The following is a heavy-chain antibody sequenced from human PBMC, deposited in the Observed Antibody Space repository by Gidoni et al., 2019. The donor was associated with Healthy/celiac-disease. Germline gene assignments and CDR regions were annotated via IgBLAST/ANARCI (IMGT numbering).Heavy chain of an antibody. V-gene: IGHV4-34*01. J-gene: IGHJ4*02. CDR3: ARGIDILTGFSLI. D-gene: IGHD3-9*01. CDR1: GGSFSGYY. Sequence: QVQLQQWGAGLLKPSETLSLTCAVYGGSFSGYYWSWIRQPPGKGLEWIGEINHSGSTNYNPSLKSRVTISVDTSKNQFSLKLSSVTAADTAVYYYARGIDILTGFSLIWGQGTLVTVSS. CDR2: INHSGST.